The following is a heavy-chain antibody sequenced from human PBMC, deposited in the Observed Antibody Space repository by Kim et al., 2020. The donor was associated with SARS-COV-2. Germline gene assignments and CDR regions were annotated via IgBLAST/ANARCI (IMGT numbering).Heavy chain of an antibody. CDR3: ARRGKFSLGYFDF. D-gene: IGHD1-26*01. J-gene: IGHJ4*02. CDR2: MYDNGNT. Sequence: SETLSLSCDVSGGSVSGYIWSWFRQPPGKGLEWIGYMYDNGNTNYNASLESRLTLSVDTPKSHLSLRLRSVTAADTAVYYCARRGKFSLGYFDFWGQGIL. V-gene: IGHV4-59*02. CDR1: GGSVSGYI.